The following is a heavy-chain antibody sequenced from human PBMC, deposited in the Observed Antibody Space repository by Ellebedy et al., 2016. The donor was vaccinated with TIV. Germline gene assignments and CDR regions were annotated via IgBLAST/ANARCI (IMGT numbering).Heavy chain of an antibody. CDR2: IHSTGADT. CDR3: STEFDSSGYKGY. V-gene: IGHV3-23*01. CDR1: GFTFNTYA. Sequence: PGGSLRLSCAASGFTFNTYAMGWVRQAPGKGLEWVSAIHSTGADTFYADSVKGRFTISRDNSKNTLYLQMNDLKDEDTARYYCSTEFDSSGYKGYWGQGTLVTVSS. J-gene: IGHJ4*02. D-gene: IGHD3-22*01.